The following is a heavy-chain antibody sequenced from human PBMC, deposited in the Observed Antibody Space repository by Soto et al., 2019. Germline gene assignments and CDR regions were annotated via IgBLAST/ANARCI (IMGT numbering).Heavy chain of an antibody. V-gene: IGHV2-5*02. J-gene: IGHJ4*02. CDR3: AHRPREYTYGTFDY. Sequence: QITLKESGPTLVKPTQTLTLTCTFSGFSLRTSGVGVGWIRQPPGKALEWLALIYWDDDKRYSPSLKSRLTITKDTSKNQVLPTLTNMDPVDTATYYCAHRPREYTYGTFDYWGQGTLVTVSS. CDR1: GFSLRTSGVG. D-gene: IGHD5-18*01. CDR2: IYWDDDK.